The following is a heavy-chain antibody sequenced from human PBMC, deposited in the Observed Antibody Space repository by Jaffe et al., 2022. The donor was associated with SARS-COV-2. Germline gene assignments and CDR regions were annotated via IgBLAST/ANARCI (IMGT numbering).Heavy chain of an antibody. J-gene: IGHJ4*02. CDR1: GFTFTGYF. V-gene: IGHV1-2*04. CDR2: INANNGVT. Sequence: QVQLVQSGAEVKKPGASVKISCRTSGFTFTGYFIHWVRQAPGQGLEWMGWINANNGVTNYAQNFQGWVTMTRDTSISTAYMEVFRLTSEDTAMYYCVRDSVTVTTPYFDYWGQGTLVTVSS. D-gene: IGHD4-17*01. CDR3: VRDSVTVTTPYFDY.